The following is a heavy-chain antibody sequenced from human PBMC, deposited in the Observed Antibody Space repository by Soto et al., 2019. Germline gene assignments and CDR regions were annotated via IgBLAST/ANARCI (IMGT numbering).Heavy chain of an antibody. Sequence: ASVKVSCKASGYTFTGYYMHWVRQAPGQGLEWMGWINPNSGGTNYAQKFQGRVTMTRDTSISTAYMELSRLRSDDTAVYHCAREGYSSTYNWFDPWGQGTLVTAPQ. D-gene: IGHD6-13*01. V-gene: IGHV1-2*02. CDR1: GYTFTGYY. J-gene: IGHJ5*02. CDR3: AREGYSSTYNWFDP. CDR2: INPNSGGT.